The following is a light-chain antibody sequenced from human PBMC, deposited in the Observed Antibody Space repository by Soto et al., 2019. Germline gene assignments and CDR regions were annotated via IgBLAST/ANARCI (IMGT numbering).Light chain of an antibody. J-gene: IGKJ4*02. Sequence: DIQMTQSPSSLSASVGDRVTITCRASQDISIYLSWYQQKPGKAPKLLIYAASHLQRGVPSRFSGSGSGTDFTLTISSLQPEDFATYYCQQSYSTPTFGRGTKVEI. CDR2: AAS. CDR3: QQSYSTPT. V-gene: IGKV1-39*01. CDR1: QDISIY.